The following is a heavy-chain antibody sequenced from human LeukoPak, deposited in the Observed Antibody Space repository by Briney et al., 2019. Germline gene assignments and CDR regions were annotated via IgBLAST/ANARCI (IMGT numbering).Heavy chain of an antibody. J-gene: IGHJ4*02. Sequence: GGSLRLSCAASGFTFSSYSVNWVRQAPDKGLEWVTFIRYDGNKKYYADSVTGRFTISRDNSKNTLNLQMNSLRADDTAVYYCAKSFCGGDCYGIDHWGQGTLVTVSS. V-gene: IGHV3-30*02. CDR2: IRYDGNKK. D-gene: IGHD2-21*02. CDR1: GFTFSSYS. CDR3: AKSFCGGDCYGIDH.